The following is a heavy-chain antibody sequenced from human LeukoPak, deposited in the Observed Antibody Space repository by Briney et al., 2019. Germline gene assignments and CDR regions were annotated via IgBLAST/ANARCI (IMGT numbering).Heavy chain of an antibody. Sequence: PSETLSLTCAVSGYSISSGYYWGWIRQPPGKGLEWIGSIYHSGSTYYNPSLKSRVTISVDTSKNQFSLKLSSVTAADTAVYYCARAAAGTLFTFDYWGQGTLVTVSS. D-gene: IGHD6-13*01. V-gene: IGHV4-38-2*01. CDR3: ARAAAGTLFTFDY. CDR1: GYSISSGYY. CDR2: IYHSGST. J-gene: IGHJ4*02.